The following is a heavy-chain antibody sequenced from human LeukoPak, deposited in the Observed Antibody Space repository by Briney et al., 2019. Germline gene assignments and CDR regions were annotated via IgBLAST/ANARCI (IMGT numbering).Heavy chain of an antibody. CDR1: GGSISSGGYY. CDR3: AREAIAAPYPDY. CDR2: IYYTGTT. J-gene: IGHJ4*02. Sequence: SQTLSLTCTVSGGSISSGGYYWRWIRQHPGEGREGIGYIYYTGTTYYNPSLKSRLTISVDTSKNQSSLKLSSVTAADTAVYYCAREAIAAPYPDYWGRGTLVTVSS. D-gene: IGHD6-13*01. V-gene: IGHV4-31*03.